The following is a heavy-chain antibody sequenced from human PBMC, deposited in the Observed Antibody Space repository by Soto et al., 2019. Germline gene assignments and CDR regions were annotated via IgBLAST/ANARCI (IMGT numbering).Heavy chain of an antibody. CDR1: GFSFISYW. CDR3: ARSHPRNTGSARAG. J-gene: IGHJ6*02. D-gene: IGHD6-25*01. V-gene: IGHV3-7*01. Sequence: EVQLVESGGGLVQPGWSLRLSCVASGFSFISYWMTWVRQAPGKGLEWVANINPYGSEKYYVDSLKGRFRFSRANAKNSVYLQMSSRRVEDADVYYWARSHPRNTGSARAGWGQGTTVNVSS. CDR2: INPYGSEK.